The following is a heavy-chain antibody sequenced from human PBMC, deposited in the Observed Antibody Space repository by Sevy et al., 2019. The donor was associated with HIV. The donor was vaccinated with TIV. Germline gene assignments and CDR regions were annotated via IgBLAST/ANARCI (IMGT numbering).Heavy chain of an antibody. D-gene: IGHD6-13*01. CDR2: ISSSSSYI. CDR3: ARDPRQYSISWYPPYGTIRDYFDY. J-gene: IGHJ4*02. V-gene: IGHV3-21*01. CDR1: GFTFSSYS. Sequence: GGSLRLSCAASGFTFSSYSMNWVRQAPGKGLEWVSSISSSSSYIYYADSVKGRFTISRDNAKNSLYLQMNSLRAEDTAVYYCARDPRQYSISWYPPYGTIRDYFDYWGQGTLVTVSS.